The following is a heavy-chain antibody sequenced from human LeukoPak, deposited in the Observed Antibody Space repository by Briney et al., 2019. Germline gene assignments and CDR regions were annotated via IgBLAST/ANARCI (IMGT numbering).Heavy chain of an antibody. J-gene: IGHJ6*03. CDR1: VGTFSSYA. D-gene: IGHD3-3*01. CDR3: ARGARRFLERLLGDYYYSMHV. V-gene: IGHV1-69*13. Sequence: SVKVSCKASVGTFSSYAISWVRQAPGPGLEWMGGIIPIFDTANYAQKFQRRVTITADESTSTASMELSTLISEEPPVYYVARGARRFLERLLGDYYYSMHVGGKGTT. CDR2: IIPIFDTA.